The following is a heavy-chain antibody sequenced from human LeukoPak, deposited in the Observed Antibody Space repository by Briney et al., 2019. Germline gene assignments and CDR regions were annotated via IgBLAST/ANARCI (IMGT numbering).Heavy chain of an antibody. CDR2: INPNSGGT. J-gene: IGHJ4*02. D-gene: IGHD6-6*01. V-gene: IGHV1-2*02. Sequence: GASVKVSCKASGGTFTGYYMHWVRQAPGQGLEWMGWINPNSGGTNYAQKFQGRVTMTRDTSISTAYMELSRLRSDDTAVYYCARESSSPGISYFDYWGQGTLVTVSS. CDR1: GGTFTGYY. CDR3: ARESSSPGISYFDY.